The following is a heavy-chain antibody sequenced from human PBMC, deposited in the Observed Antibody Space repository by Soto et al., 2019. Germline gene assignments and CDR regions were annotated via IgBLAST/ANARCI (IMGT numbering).Heavy chain of an antibody. CDR1: GYAFTSYD. CDR3: AREDSSSKGIDY. CDR2: MNPNSGNT. V-gene: IGHV1-8*01. D-gene: IGHD6-6*01. Sequence: ASVKVSCKASGYAFTSYDINWVRQATGQGLEWMGWMNPNSGNTGYAQKFQGRVTMTRNTSISTAYMELSSLRSEDTAVYYCAREDSSSKGIDYWGQGTLVTVPQ. J-gene: IGHJ4*02.